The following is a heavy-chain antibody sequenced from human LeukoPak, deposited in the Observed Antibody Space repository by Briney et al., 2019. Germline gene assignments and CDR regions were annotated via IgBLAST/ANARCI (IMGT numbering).Heavy chain of an antibody. CDR2: IYYSGST. CDR3: ARDRGIVYYDSSGYFDY. V-gene: IGHV4-59*01. D-gene: IGHD3-22*01. Sequence: SETLSLTCTVSGGSISSYYWSWIRQPPGKGLEWIGYIYYSGSTNYNPSLKSRVTISVDTSKNQFSLKLSSVTAADTAVYYCARDRGIVYYDSSGYFDYWGQGTLVTVSS. J-gene: IGHJ4*02. CDR1: GGSISSYY.